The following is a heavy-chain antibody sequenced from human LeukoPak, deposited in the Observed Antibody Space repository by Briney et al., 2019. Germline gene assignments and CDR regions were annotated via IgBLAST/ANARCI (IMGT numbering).Heavy chain of an antibody. V-gene: IGHV4-34*01. D-gene: IGHD1-7*01. CDR2: INHSGST. Sequence: PSETLSLTCAVYGGSFSGYYWSWIRQPPGKGLEWIGEINHSGSTYYNSSLKSRVTISVDTSKNQFSLKLSSVTAADTAVYYCASKVRYNWNYVYVYWGQGTLVTVSS. CDR3: ASKVRYNWNYVYVY. J-gene: IGHJ4*02. CDR1: GGSFSGYY.